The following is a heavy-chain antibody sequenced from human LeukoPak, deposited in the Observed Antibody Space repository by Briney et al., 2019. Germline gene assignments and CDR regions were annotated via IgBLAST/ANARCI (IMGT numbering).Heavy chain of an antibody. CDR1: GGTFSSYA. J-gene: IGHJ6*02. D-gene: IGHD6-13*01. CDR3: ARDYIAAAGIMEDYYYYGMDV. Sequence: SVKVSCKASGGTFSSYAISWVRQAPGQGLEWMGGIIPIFGTANYAQKFQGRVTITADKSTSTAYMELSSLRSEDTAVYYCARDYIAAAGIMEDYYYYGMDVWGQGTTVTVSS. CDR2: IIPIFGTA. V-gene: IGHV1-69*06.